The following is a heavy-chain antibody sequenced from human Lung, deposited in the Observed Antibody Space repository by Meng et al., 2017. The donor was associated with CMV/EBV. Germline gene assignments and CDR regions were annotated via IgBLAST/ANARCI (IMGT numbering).Heavy chain of an antibody. D-gene: IGHD3-3*01. V-gene: IGHV4-34*01. J-gene: IGHJ6*02. Sequence: SETLSLXCAVYGGSFSGYYWSWIRQPPGKGLEWIGEINHSGSTNYNPSLKSRVTISVDTSKNQFSLKLSSVTAADTAVYYCARGRGFWSGSRYYYYGMDVWXQGTXVTVSS. CDR3: ARGRGFWSGSRYYYYGMDV. CDR1: GGSFSGYY. CDR2: INHSGST.